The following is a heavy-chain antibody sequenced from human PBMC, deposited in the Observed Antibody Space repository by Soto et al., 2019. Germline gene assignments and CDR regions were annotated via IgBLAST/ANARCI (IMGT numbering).Heavy chain of an antibody. D-gene: IGHD6-19*01. CDR1: GFALSSTRVA. CDR3: AHIVVAGLGYDFDY. CDR2: IYWDDDK. V-gene: IGHV2-5*02. Sequence: QITLKESGPTLVKPTQTLTLTCTFSGFALSSTRVAVGWIRQPPGKALEWLALIYWDDDKRYSSFLKSRLTITKDTSKNQVVLTMSTMDPVDTARYYWAHIVVAGLGYDFDYWGQGTLGTVSS. J-gene: IGHJ4*02.